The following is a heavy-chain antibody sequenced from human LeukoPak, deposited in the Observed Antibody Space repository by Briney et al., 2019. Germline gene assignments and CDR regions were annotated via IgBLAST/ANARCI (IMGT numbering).Heavy chain of an antibody. J-gene: IGHJ4*02. Sequence: PGGSLRLSCAPSGFTFSIYCMSWVRQAPGKGLEWVANIKQDGREKYYVDSVKGRYTISRDNAKNSLYLQMNSLRAEDTAVYYCARETGDGDYVWGSYRYTPGYFDYWGQGTLVTVSS. V-gene: IGHV3-7*01. CDR2: IKQDGREK. CDR1: GFTFSIYC. CDR3: ARETGDGDYVWGSYRYTPGYFDY. D-gene: IGHD3-16*02.